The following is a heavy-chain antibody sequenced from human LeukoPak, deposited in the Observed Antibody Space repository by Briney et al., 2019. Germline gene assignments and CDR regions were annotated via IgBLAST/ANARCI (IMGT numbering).Heavy chain of an antibody. J-gene: IGHJ6*02. D-gene: IGHD3-10*01. V-gene: IGHV3-21*06. Sequence: GGSLRLSCIASGFTFSSYSMNWVRQAPGKGLEWVSAIDSSSSYIYYADSVKGRFTISRDNAKNSLYLQMNSLRAEDTAVYFCARIYGSGSNYNARAGYGMDVWGQGTTVTVSS. CDR3: ARIYGSGSNYNARAGYGMDV. CDR2: IDSSSSYI. CDR1: GFTFSSYS.